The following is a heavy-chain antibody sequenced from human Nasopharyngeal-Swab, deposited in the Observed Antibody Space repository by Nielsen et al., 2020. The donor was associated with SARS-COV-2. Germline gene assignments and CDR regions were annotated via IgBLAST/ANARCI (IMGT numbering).Heavy chain of an antibody. J-gene: IGHJ6*03. CDR3: AKSECSSTSCYVDYYYYYMDV. CDR1: GFTFSSYS. CDR2: ISSSSSYI. Sequence: GESLKISCAASGFTFSSYSMNWVRQAPGKGLEWVSSISSSSSYIYYADSVKGRFTISRDNVKNSLYLQMNSLRAEDTAVYYCAKSECSSTSCYVDYYYYYMDVWGKGTTVTVSS. D-gene: IGHD2-2*01. V-gene: IGHV3-21*03.